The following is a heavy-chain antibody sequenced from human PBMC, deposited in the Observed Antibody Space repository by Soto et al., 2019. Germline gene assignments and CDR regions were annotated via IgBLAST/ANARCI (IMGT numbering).Heavy chain of an antibody. J-gene: IGHJ4*02. CDR2: VFHSGNT. CDR1: GGSISNTNYY. CDR3: VIHQGPNPGGVIHF. V-gene: IGHV4-39*01. Sequence: QLRLQGSGPGLVKPSETLSLSCAVSGGSISNTNYYWGWIRQPPGKGLEWIGSVFHSGNTYYNPSLESRVTISVDTSRDQFSLQLSSATAADTAVYYCVIHQGPNPGGVIHFGGQGTLVTVSS. D-gene: IGHD3-16*01.